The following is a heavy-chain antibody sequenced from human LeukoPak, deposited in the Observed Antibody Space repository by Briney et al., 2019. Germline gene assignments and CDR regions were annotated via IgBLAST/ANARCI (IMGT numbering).Heavy chain of an antibody. J-gene: IGHJ4*02. Sequence: PSETLSLTCTVSGGSVSSGSYYWSWIRQPPGKGLEWIGYIYYTGSTNYNPSLTSRVTISLDTSKNQFSLKLRSVTAADTAVYFCARGPPPLTTVVFDFWGQGTLVTVSS. CDR3: ARGPPPLTTVVFDF. V-gene: IGHV4-61*01. D-gene: IGHD4-23*01. CDR2: IYYTGST. CDR1: GGSVSSGSYY.